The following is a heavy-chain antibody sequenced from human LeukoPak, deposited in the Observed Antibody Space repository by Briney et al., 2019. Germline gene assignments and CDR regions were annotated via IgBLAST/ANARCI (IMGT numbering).Heavy chain of an antibody. CDR2: MNPNSGIT. D-gene: IGHD6-19*01. Sequence: ASVKVSCTASGYTFTSYDINWVRQATGQGLEWMGWMNPNSGITGYAQKFQGRVTMTRNTSISTAYMELSSLRSEDTAVYYCARRGDDGSGWYEAAFDIWGQGTMVTVSS. CDR3: ARRGDDGSGWYEAAFDI. V-gene: IGHV1-8*01. CDR1: GYTFTSYD. J-gene: IGHJ3*02.